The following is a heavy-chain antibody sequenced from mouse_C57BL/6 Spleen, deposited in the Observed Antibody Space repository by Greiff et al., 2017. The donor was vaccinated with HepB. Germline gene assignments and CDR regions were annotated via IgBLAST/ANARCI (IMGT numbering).Heavy chain of an antibody. D-gene: IGHD2-1*01. Sequence: VQLQQPGAELVKPGASVKLSCKASGYTFTSYWMHWVKQRPGQGLEWIGMIHPNSGSTNYNEKFKSKATLTVDKSSSTAYMQLSSLTSEDSAVYYCARSGGNYVLDYWGQGTTLTVSS. V-gene: IGHV1-64*01. J-gene: IGHJ2*01. CDR3: ARSGGNYVLDY. CDR1: GYTFTSYW. CDR2: IHPNSGST.